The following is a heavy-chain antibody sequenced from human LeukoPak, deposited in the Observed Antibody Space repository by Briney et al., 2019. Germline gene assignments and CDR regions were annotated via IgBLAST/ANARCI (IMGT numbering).Heavy chain of an antibody. Sequence: PSETLSLTCTVSGGSIRSSSYYWGWIRQPPGKGLEWIVSIYYSGSTYYNPSLKSRVTISVDTSKNQFTLKLTSVTAADTAVYYCGRHGCSGISCYFDYWGQGTLVTVSS. CDR3: GRHGCSGISCYFDY. V-gene: IGHV4-39*01. D-gene: IGHD2-2*01. J-gene: IGHJ4*02. CDR1: GGSIRSSSYY. CDR2: IYYSGST.